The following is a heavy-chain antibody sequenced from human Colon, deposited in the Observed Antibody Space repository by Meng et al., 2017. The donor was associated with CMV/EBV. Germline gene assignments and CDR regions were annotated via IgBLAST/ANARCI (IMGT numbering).Heavy chain of an antibody. CDR2: ISSSGGKT. CDR1: GFTFSDYY. CDR3: ARAGYDSSGYPYYYGMDV. J-gene: IGHJ6*02. Sequence: GGSLRLSCAASGFTFSDYYMSWIRQAPGKGPEWVSCISSSGGKTNYADSVKGRVTISRDNAKNSLYLQMNSLRAEDTAVYYCARAGYDSSGYPYYYGMDVWGQGTTVTVSS. V-gene: IGHV3-11*01. D-gene: IGHD3-22*01.